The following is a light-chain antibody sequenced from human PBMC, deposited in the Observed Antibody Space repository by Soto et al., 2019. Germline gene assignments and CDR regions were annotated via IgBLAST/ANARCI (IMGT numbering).Light chain of an antibody. CDR3: QQYDNSIT. CDR1: QSVSSTY. CDR2: GAS. V-gene: IGKV3-20*01. J-gene: IGKJ5*01. Sequence: EIVLTQSPDTLSLSPGETATLSCRASQSVSSTYLAWYHQKPGQAPRLLIFGASRRATGIPDRFSGSGSGTDFTLTIIRLEPEDFAVYYCQQYDNSITFSQGTRLEIE.